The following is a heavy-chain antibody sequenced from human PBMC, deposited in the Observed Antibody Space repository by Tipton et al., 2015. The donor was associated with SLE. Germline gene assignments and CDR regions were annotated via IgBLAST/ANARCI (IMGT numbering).Heavy chain of an antibody. Sequence: LRLSCTASGFTFSSYSMNWVRQAPGKGLEWVSSISSSSSYIYYADSVKGRFTISRDNAKNSLYLQMNSLRAEDTAVYYCARDDQGVIDYWGQGTLVTVSS. V-gene: IGHV3-21*01. J-gene: IGHJ4*02. CDR2: ISSSSSYI. CDR1: GFTFSSYS. CDR3: ARDDQGVIDY. D-gene: IGHD4-23*01.